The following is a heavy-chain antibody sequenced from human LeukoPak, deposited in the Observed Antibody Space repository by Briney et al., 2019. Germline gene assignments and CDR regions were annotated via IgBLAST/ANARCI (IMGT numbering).Heavy chain of an antibody. J-gene: IGHJ4*02. V-gene: IGHV1-18*04. CDR2: ISAYNGNT. Sequence: ASVKVSCKAAGYTFTSYGVSWVRQAPGQGLEWMGWISAYNGNTIYAQKLQGRVTMTTDTSTSTVYMELRSLRSDDTAVYYCARGGLYCSSTSCYGIEYWGQGTLVTVSS. CDR3: ARGGLYCSSTSCYGIEY. D-gene: IGHD2-2*01. CDR1: GYTFTSYG.